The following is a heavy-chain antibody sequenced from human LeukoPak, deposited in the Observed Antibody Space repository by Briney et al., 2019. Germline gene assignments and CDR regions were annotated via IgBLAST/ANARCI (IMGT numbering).Heavy chain of an antibody. V-gene: IGHV1-18*01. Sequence: ASVKVSCKASGYTFTSYGISWVRQAPGQGLEWMGWISAYNGNTNYAQKLQGRVTMTTDTSASTAYMELRSLRSDDTAVYYCARPGRVNNWNYGWFDPWGQGTLVTVSS. D-gene: IGHD1-7*01. CDR2: ISAYNGNT. CDR3: ARPGRVNNWNYGWFDP. CDR1: GYTFTSYG. J-gene: IGHJ5*02.